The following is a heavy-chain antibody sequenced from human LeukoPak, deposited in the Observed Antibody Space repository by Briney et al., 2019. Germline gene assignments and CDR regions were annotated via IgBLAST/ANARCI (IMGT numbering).Heavy chain of an antibody. CDR1: GFTFSSFA. Sequence: LPGGSLRLSCLASGFTFSSFAMDWVRQAPGKGLEWVSTMSGDATSTYYADSVKGRFTISRDNSKNTLYLQMNSLRAEDTAVYYCAKRTSGSSWYSSDYWGQGTLVTVSS. CDR3: AKRTSGSSWYSSDY. D-gene: IGHD6-13*01. V-gene: IGHV3-23*01. CDR2: MSGDATST. J-gene: IGHJ4*02.